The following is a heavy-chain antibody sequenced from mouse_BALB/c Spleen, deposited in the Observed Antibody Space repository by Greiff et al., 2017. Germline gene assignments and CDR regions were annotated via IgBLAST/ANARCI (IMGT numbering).Heavy chain of an antibody. V-gene: IGHV5-6-3*01. CDR1: GFTFSSYG. CDR3: ARDRDYYGSVFAY. D-gene: IGHD1-2*01. Sequence: EVQGVESGGGLVQPGGSLKLSCAASGFTFSSYGMSWVRQTPDKRLELVATINSNGGSTYYPDSVKGRFTISRDNAKNTLYLQMSSLKSEDTAMYYCARDRDYYGSVFAYWGQGTLVTVSA. J-gene: IGHJ3*01. CDR2: INSNGGST.